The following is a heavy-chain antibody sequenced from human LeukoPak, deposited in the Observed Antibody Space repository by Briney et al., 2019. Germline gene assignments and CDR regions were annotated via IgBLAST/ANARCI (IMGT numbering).Heavy chain of an antibody. CDR3: ARSSGPLTRDFDL. Sequence: AGSLRLSCAASGFTVSSNFMSWVRQPPGRGLEWVSVIYSGGSTYYADSVKGRFTISRDNSKNTLYLQMNSLRAEDTAVYYCARSSGPLTRDFDLWGRGTLVTVFS. D-gene: IGHD3-3*01. CDR1: GFTVSSNF. V-gene: IGHV3-53*01. CDR2: IYSGGST. J-gene: IGHJ2*01.